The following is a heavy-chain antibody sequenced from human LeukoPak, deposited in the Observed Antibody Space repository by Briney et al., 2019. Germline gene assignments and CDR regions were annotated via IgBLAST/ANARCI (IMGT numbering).Heavy chain of an antibody. Sequence: GGSLRLSCAGSGFTFSRNWMSWVRQAPGKGPEWVANIKQDGSEKYYVDSVKGRFTISRDNAKNSLYLQMNSLRAEDTAVYYCARDRYDTAMVDFDYWGQGTLVTVSS. CDR3: ARDRYDTAMVDFDY. V-gene: IGHV3-7*04. CDR1: GFTFSRNW. CDR2: IKQDGSEK. J-gene: IGHJ4*02. D-gene: IGHD5-18*01.